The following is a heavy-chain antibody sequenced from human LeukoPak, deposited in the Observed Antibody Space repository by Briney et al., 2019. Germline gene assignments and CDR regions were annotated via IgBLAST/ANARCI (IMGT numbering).Heavy chain of an antibody. D-gene: IGHD3-16*01. Sequence: GGSLRLSRAASGFTFSAYWMSWVRQAPGKGLEWVANIKQAGSEKDYVVSVKGRFTISRDNSKNSLYLQMNSLSVEDTAVYYCARHNRGGDWDYWGQGTLVTVSS. V-gene: IGHV3-7*01. CDR3: ARHNRGGDWDY. CDR2: IKQAGSEK. CDR1: GFTFSAYW. J-gene: IGHJ4*02.